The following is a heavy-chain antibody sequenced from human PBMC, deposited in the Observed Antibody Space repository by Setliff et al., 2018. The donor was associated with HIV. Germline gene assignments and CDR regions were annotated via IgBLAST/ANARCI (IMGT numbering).Heavy chain of an antibody. D-gene: IGHD6-13*01. CDR2: IYYSGST. CDR3: ARGSSSWYEPHFDY. Sequence: SETLSLTCTVSGGSISSGDYSWSWIRQHPGKGLEWMGYIYYSGSTYCNPSLKSRITISIDTSKNLFSLKLSSVTAADTAVYYCARGSSSWYEPHFDYWGQGTLVTVSS. CDR1: GGSISSGDYS. J-gene: IGHJ4*02. V-gene: IGHV4-31*03.